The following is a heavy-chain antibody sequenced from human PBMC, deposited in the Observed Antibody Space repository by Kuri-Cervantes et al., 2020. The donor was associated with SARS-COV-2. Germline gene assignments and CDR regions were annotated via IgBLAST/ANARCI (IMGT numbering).Heavy chain of an antibody. CDR1: GCTFTGYY. D-gene: IGHD2-15*01. CDR2: INPNSGGT. V-gene: IGHV1-2*04. CDR3: ARALQGVAATLPYYYYGMDV. Sequence: ASVKVSCKASGCTFTGYYMHWVRQAPGQGLEWMGWINPNSGGTNYAQKFQGWVTMTRDKSISTAYMELSRLRSDDTAVYYCARALQGVAATLPYYYYGMDVWGQGTTVTVSS. J-gene: IGHJ6*02.